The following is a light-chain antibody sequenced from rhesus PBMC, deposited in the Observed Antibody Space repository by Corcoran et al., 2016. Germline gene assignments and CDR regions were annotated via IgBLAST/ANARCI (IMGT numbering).Light chain of an antibody. CDR1: QGSSSY. CDR3: QQRNSYPRT. V-gene: IGKV1-38*01. J-gene: IGKJ1*01. Sequence: DIQLTQSPSSLSASVGDRVTITCRASQGSSSYLAWYQQKSGKAPKLLCYDASNLQSGVPSRFSGSGSGTEFTLTISRLQPEDFATYYCQQRNSYPRTFGQGTKVEIK. CDR2: DAS.